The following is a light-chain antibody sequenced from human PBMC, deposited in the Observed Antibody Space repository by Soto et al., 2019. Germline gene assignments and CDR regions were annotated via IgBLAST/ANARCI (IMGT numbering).Light chain of an antibody. Sequence: EIVLTLSPGTLALSTGERATLSCRASQSVSNNYLDWYQQKPGQAPRLLIYGASNRATGIPDRFSGSGSGTDFTLTISRLEPEDFAVYYCQQYGSSGTFGQGTKVDIK. V-gene: IGKV3-20*01. CDR1: QSVSNNY. CDR3: QQYGSSGT. J-gene: IGKJ1*01. CDR2: GAS.